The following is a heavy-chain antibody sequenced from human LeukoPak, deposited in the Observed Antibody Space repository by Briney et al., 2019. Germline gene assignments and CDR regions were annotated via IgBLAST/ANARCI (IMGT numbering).Heavy chain of an antibody. Sequence: GGSLRLSCAASGFTFSSYWMSWVRQAPGKGLEWVANIKQDGSEKYYVDSVKGRFTTSRDNAKNSLYLQMNSLRAEDTAVYYCARDTIAADNWFDPWGQGTLVTVSS. J-gene: IGHJ5*02. CDR3: ARDTIAADNWFDP. V-gene: IGHV3-7*01. D-gene: IGHD6-13*01. CDR1: GFTFSSYW. CDR2: IKQDGSEK.